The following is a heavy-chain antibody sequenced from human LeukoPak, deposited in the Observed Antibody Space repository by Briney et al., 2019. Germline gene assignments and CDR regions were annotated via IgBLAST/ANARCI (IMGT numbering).Heavy chain of an antibody. V-gene: IGHV3-23*03. CDR2: VYSGGSGTT. J-gene: IGHJ4*02. D-gene: IGHD6-19*01. CDR1: GFTFINYA. CDR3: ARGGYSSGWYRD. Sequence: GGSLRLSCAASGFTFINYALSWVRQAPGKGLEWVSVVYSGGSGTTYYADSVKGRFTVSRDNSKNTLYLQMNSLRAEDTAVYYCARGGYSSGWYRDWGQGTLVTVSS.